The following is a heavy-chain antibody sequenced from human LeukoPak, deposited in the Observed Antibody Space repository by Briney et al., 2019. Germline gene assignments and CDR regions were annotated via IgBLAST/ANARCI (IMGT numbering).Heavy chain of an antibody. J-gene: IGHJ4*02. CDR1: GGSISSSNW. CDR2: IYHSGST. V-gene: IGHV4-4*02. Sequence: PSETLSLTCAVSGGSISSSNWWTWVRQPPGKELEWIGEIYHSGSTNYNPSLKSRVTISVDKSKNQFSLKLSSVTAADTAVYYCARQLAYCGGDCYFYWGQGTLLTVSS. D-gene: IGHD2-21*02. CDR3: ARQLAYCGGDCYFY.